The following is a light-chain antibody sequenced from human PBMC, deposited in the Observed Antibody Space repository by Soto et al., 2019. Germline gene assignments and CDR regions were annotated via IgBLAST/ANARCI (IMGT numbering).Light chain of an antibody. V-gene: IGKV3-20*01. CDR1: QTVSSSY. Sequence: EIVLTQSPGTLSLSPGERATLSCRASQTVSSSYLAWYQQKPGQAPRLLIYGSSTRATGVPDRFSGSGSGSDFTLTISRLEPEDFAVYYCQHYGSSPPGYTFGQGTKLEIK. CDR2: GSS. J-gene: IGKJ2*01. CDR3: QHYGSSPPGYT.